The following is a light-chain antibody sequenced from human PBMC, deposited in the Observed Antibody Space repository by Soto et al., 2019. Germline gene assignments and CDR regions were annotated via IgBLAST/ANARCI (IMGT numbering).Light chain of an antibody. Sequence: SSGLTQPPSVSVSPGQTANITCSGNTLGSKFVFWYQQKAGQSPMVVIYEDTKRPSGIPERFSGSNSGNTATLTISGTQAMDEADFYCQAWDSGTVVFGGGTKLTVL. CDR2: EDT. CDR3: QAWDSGTVV. V-gene: IGLV3-1*01. CDR1: TLGSKF. J-gene: IGLJ2*01.